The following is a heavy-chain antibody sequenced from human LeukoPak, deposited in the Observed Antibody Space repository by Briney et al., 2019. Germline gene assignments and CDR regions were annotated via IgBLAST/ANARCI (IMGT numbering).Heavy chain of an antibody. Sequence: PSETLSLTCTVSGGSISSYYWSWIRQPPGKGLEWIGYIYYSGSTNYNPSLKSRVTISVDTSKNQFSLKPSSVTAADTAVYYCRGYYYDSSGYYFDYWGQGTLVTVSS. D-gene: IGHD3-22*01. J-gene: IGHJ4*02. CDR2: IYYSGST. V-gene: IGHV4-59*08. CDR3: RGYYYDSSGYYFDY. CDR1: GGSISSYY.